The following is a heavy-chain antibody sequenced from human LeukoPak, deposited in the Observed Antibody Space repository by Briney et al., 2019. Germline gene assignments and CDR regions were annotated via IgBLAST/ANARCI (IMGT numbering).Heavy chain of an antibody. V-gene: IGHV4-39*01. J-gene: IGHJ4*02. D-gene: IGHD3-22*01. CDR3: ARRYYDSSGPRFDY. CDR1: GGSISSSSYY. CDR2: IYYSGST. Sequence: PSETLSLTCTVSGGSISSSSYYWGWIGQPPGKGLEWIGSIYYSGSTYYNPSLKSRVTISVDTSKNQFSLKLSSVTAADTAVYYCARRYYDSSGPRFDYWGQGTLVTASS.